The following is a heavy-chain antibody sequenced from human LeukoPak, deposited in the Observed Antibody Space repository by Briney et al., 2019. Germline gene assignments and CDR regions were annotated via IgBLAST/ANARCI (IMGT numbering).Heavy chain of an antibody. CDR2: IYYSGST. CDR3: ARLLHGYGHYFDY. CDR1: GFTFSSYA. V-gene: IGHV4-59*01. J-gene: IGHJ4*02. Sequence: GSLRLSCAASGFTFSSYAMSWIRQPPGKGLEWIGYIYYSGSTNCNPSLKSRVTISVDTSKNQFSLKLNSVTAADTAVYYCARLLHGYGHYFDYWGQGTLVTVSS. D-gene: IGHD5-12*01.